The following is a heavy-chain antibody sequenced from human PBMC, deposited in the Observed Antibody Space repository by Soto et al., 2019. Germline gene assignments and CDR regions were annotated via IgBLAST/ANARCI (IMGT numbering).Heavy chain of an antibody. V-gene: IGHV3-7*03. CDR2: IKQDGSEK. Sequence: GSLRLSCAASGFTFSSYWMSLVRQAPGKGLAFVAKIKQDGSEKYYVDSVKGRFTISRDNAKNSLYLQMNSLRAEDTAVYYCARVTNYDFWSGLSGMGYYYYGMDVWGQGTTVTVSS. D-gene: IGHD3-3*01. J-gene: IGHJ6*02. CDR3: ARVTNYDFWSGLSGMGYYYYGMDV. CDR1: GFTFSSYW.